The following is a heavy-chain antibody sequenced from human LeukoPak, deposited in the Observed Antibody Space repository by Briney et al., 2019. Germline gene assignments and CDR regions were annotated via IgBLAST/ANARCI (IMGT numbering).Heavy chain of an antibody. CDR3: ARIRDSSVDFDY. CDR2: IYYSGST. CDR1: GGSISSRSYY. V-gene: IGHV4-39*01. Sequence: PSETLSLTCTVSGGSISSRSYYWGWIRQPPGKGLEWIGNIYYSGSTYYNPSLKSRVTISVDTSKNQFSLKLSSVTAADTAVYYCARIRDSSVDFDYWGQGTLVTVSS. J-gene: IGHJ4*02. D-gene: IGHD3-22*01.